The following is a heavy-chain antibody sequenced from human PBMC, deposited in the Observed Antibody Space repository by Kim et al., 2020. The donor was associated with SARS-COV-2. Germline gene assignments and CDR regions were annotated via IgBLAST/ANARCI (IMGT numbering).Heavy chain of an antibody. D-gene: IGHD3-10*01. V-gene: IGHV4-31*03. CDR3: ARDVSPMAHFDY. CDR2: IYYSGST. J-gene: IGHJ4*02. CDR1: GGSISSGGYY. Sequence: SETLSLTCTVSGGSISSGGYYWSWIRQHPGKGLEWIGYIYYSGSTYYNPSLKSRVTISVDTSKNQFSLKLSSVTAADTAVYYCARDVSPMAHFDYWGQGTLVTVSS.